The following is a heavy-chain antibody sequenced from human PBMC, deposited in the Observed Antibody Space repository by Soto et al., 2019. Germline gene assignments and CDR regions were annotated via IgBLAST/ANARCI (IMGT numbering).Heavy chain of an antibody. Sequence: SVKVSCKASGFTFTSSAVQWVRQARGQRLEWIGWIVVGSGNTNCAQKFQGRVTITGDKSTSTAYMELSSLRSEDTAVYYCARDRGMTTVTTDDAFDIWGQGTMVTVSS. CDR2: IVVGSGNT. J-gene: IGHJ3*02. CDR3: ARDRGMTTVTTDDAFDI. D-gene: IGHD4-17*01. CDR1: GFTFTSSA. V-gene: IGHV1-58*01.